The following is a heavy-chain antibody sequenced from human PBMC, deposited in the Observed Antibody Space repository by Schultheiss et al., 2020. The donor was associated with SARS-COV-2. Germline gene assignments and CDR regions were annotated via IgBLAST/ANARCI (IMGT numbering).Heavy chain of an antibody. Sequence: GGSLRLSCAASAFTFSSYGFHWVRQAPGKGLEWVSHILSSGSYTNYADSVKGRFTISRDDAKNSLYQRMDSLRADDTTVHHCARGLKWELYDAFDIWGQGTMVTVSS. CDR3: ARGLKWELYDAFDI. J-gene: IGHJ3*02. CDR2: ILSSGSYT. CDR1: AFTFSSYG. V-gene: IGHV3-21*05. D-gene: IGHD1-26*01.